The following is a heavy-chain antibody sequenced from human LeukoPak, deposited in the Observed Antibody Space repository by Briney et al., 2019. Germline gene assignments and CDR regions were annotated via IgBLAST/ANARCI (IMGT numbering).Heavy chain of an antibody. Sequence: PSETLSLTCAVYGGSFSGYYWSWIRQPPGKGLEWIGYIYYSGSTNYNPSLTSRLTISVDTSKNQVSLKLSSVTAADTAVYYCARLGVGSNWFDPWGQGTLVTVSS. CDR3: ARLGVGSNWFDP. V-gene: IGHV4-59*08. CDR1: GGSFSGYY. D-gene: IGHD1-26*01. J-gene: IGHJ5*02. CDR2: IYYSGST.